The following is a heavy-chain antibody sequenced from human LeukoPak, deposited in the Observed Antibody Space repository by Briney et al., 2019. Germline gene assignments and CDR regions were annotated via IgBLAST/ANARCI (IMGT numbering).Heavy chain of an antibody. D-gene: IGHD2-8*02. CDR3: AKGFLGACTGATCYYFDS. Sequence: SETLSLTCTVSGGSISSSSYYWGWIRQPPGKGLEWIGSIFYSGSTYYNPSLKSRVTISVDTSKKQFSLKLSSVTAADTAIYYCAKGFLGACTGATCYYFDSWGQGTLVTVSS. CDR1: GGSISSSSYY. J-gene: IGHJ4*02. CDR2: IFYSGST. V-gene: IGHV4-39*07.